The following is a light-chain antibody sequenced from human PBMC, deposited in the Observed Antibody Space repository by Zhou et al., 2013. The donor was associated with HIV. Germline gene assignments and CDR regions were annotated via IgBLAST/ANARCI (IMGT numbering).Light chain of an antibody. J-gene: IGKJ5*01. CDR1: QDISNC. CDR2: DAS. CDR3: QQSHSSPPT. V-gene: IGKV1-33*01. Sequence: DIQMTQSPSSLSASVGDRVTITCQASQDISNCLNWYQQKPGKAPKLLIYDASNLETGVPSRFSGSGSGTEFTLSINSLQPEDFATYYCQQSHSSPPTFGQGTRLEI.